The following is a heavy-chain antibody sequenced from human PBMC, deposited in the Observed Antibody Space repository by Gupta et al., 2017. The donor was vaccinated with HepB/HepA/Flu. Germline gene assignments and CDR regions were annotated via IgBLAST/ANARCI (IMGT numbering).Heavy chain of an antibody. CDR3: TTDGVVVSAAKNAF. CDR1: GFTFTNAW. J-gene: IGHJ4*02. V-gene: IGHV3-15*01. Sequence: VQLVESGGGLVKPRESLRLYCAASGFTFTNAWMSWVRQAPGKGLEWVGRIKSKTDGGTADYAAPVKGRFTISRDDSKNTLYLQMNSLEAEDTAVYYCTTDGVVVSAAKNAFWGQGTLVTVSS. CDR2: IKSKTDGGTA. D-gene: IGHD2-2*01.